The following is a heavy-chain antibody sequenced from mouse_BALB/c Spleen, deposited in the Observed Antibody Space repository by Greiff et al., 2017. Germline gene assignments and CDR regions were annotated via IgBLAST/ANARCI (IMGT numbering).Heavy chain of an antibody. Sequence: EVKLMESGGGLVKPGGSLKLSCAASGFTFSDYYMYWVRQTPEKRLEWVATISDGGSYTYYPDSVKGRFTISRDNAKNNLYLQMSSLKSEDTAMYYCARGGGYYEMDYWGQGTSVTVSS. J-gene: IGHJ4*01. V-gene: IGHV5-4*02. CDR1: GFTFSDYY. CDR2: ISDGGSYT. CDR3: ARGGGYYEMDY.